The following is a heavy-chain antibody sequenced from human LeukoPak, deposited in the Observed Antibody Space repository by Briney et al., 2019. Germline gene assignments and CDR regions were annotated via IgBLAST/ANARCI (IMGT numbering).Heavy chain of an antibody. CDR1: GFTFSDHY. V-gene: IGHV3-72*01. Sequence: GGSLRLSCAASGFTFSDHYLDWVRQAPGKGLEWVGRSKNKANSSTSEYSAAVKDRFAISRAVSKNSLYLQMNSLKTEDTAVYYCTRGSFRTSGCSYHYGMDVWGQGATVTVSS. D-gene: IGHD3-10*02. CDR3: TRGSFRTSGCSYHYGMDV. CDR2: SKNKANSSTS. J-gene: IGHJ6*02.